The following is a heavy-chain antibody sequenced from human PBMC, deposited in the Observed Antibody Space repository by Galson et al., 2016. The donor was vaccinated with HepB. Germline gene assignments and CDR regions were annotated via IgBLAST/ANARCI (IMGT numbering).Heavy chain of an antibody. J-gene: IGHJ6*02. Sequence: QSGAEVKKPGESLKFSCRPSGYSFDYYWIAWVRQMPGKGLEWLGIIYPADSDTRYSPSFQGQVTISADKAIRTAYLQFSSLQASDNAMYYCARVQEQLTTRYYYYGMDVWGQGTTVTVS. CDR1: GYSFDYYW. CDR2: IYPADSDT. V-gene: IGHV5-51*01. CDR3: ARVQEQLTTRYYYYGMDV. D-gene: IGHD1/OR15-1a*01.